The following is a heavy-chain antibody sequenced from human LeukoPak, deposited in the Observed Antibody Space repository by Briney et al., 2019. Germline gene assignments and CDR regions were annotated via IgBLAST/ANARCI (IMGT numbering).Heavy chain of an antibody. D-gene: IGHD4-17*01. CDR1: GYSFTSYW. J-gene: IGHJ5*02. V-gene: IGHV5-51*01. Sequence: GESLKISCKGSGYSFTSYWIGWVRQMPGKGLKWMGIIYPGDSDTRYSPSFQGQVTISADKSISTAYLQWSSLKASDTAMYYCARHSGVTTVTTGWFDPWGQGTLVTVSS. CDR2: IYPGDSDT. CDR3: ARHSGVTTVTTGWFDP.